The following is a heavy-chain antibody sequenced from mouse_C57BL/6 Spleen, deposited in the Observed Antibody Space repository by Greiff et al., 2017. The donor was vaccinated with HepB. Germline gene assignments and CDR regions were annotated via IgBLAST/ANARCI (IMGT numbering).Heavy chain of an antibody. J-gene: IGHJ3*01. Sequence: QVQLQQSGAELVKPGASVKISCKASGYAFSSYWMNWVKQRPGKGLEWIGQIYPGDGDTNYNGKFKGKATLTADKSSSTAYMQLSSLTAEDSAVYFCARKGCYGSSPFAYWGQGTLVTVSA. CDR1: GYAFSSYW. CDR3: ARKGCYGSSPFAY. D-gene: IGHD1-1*01. V-gene: IGHV1-80*01. CDR2: IYPGDGDT.